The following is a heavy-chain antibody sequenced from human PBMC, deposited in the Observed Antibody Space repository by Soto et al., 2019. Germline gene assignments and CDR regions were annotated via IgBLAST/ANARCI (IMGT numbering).Heavy chain of an antibody. J-gene: IGHJ4*02. CDR3: ARLRISTVSTTYYFDY. Sequence: SETLSLTCTVSGDSISSYYWSWLRQPPGKGLEWIGYVSDSGDTSYNPSLKSPVTISVDMSTNQFSLQLTSVTAADTAVYYCARLRISTVSTTYYFDYWGQGTLVTVSS. CDR1: GDSISSYY. D-gene: IGHD4-17*01. V-gene: IGHV4-59*01. CDR2: VSDSGDT.